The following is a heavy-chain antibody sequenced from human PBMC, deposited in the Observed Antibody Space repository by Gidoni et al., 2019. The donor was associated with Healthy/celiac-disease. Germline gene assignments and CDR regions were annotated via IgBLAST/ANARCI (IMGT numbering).Heavy chain of an antibody. CDR2: MNPNSGNT. CDR3: ARGARDKDYDCWSVHFDP. V-gene: IGHV1-8*01. J-gene: IGHJ5*02. D-gene: IGHD3-3*01. CDR1: GYTFTSYD. Sequence: QVQLVQSGAEVKKPGASVKVSCKASGYTFTSYDINWVRQATGQGLEWMGWMNPNSGNTGYAQKFQGRVTMTRNTSISTAYMELSSLRSEDTAVYYCARGARDKDYDCWSVHFDPWGQGTLVTVSS.